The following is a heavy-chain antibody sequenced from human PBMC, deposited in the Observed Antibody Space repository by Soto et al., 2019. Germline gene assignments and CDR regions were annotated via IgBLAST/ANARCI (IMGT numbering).Heavy chain of an antibody. CDR1: GFTFDDYA. Sequence: TGGSLRLSCAASGFTFDDYAMHWVRQAPGKGLEWVSGISWNSGSIGYADSVKGRFTISRDNAKNSLYLQMNSLRAEDTALYYCAKVGSAFFSAYSGPLEPLFDYWGQGTLVTVSS. CDR3: AKVGSAFFSAYSGPLEPLFDY. V-gene: IGHV3-9*01. CDR2: ISWNSGSI. J-gene: IGHJ4*02. D-gene: IGHD3-3*02.